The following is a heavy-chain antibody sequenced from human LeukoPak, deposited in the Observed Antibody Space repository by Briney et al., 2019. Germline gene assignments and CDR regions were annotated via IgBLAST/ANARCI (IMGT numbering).Heavy chain of an antibody. Sequence: EASVKVSCKASGYTFTSYDINWVRQATGQGLEWMGWMNPNSGNTGYAQKFQGRVTMTRNTSISTAYMELSSLRSEDTAVYYCARGVWYSSDTDEIRYYFDYWGQGTLVTVSS. CDR1: GYTFTSYD. D-gene: IGHD6-19*01. J-gene: IGHJ4*02. CDR3: ARGVWYSSDTDEIRYYFDY. CDR2: MNPNSGNT. V-gene: IGHV1-8*01.